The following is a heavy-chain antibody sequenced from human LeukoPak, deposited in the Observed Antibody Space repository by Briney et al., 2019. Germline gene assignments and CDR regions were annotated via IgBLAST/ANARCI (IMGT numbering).Heavy chain of an antibody. CDR2: ISGSGGST. Sequence: GGSLRLSCAASGFTFSSYAMSWVRQAPGKGLEWVSAISGSGGSTYYADSVKGRFTISRDNSKNTLCLQMNSLRSEDTAVYYCARGPITTRSHFDYWGQGTLVTVSS. V-gene: IGHV3-23*01. D-gene: IGHD3-22*01. J-gene: IGHJ4*02. CDR1: GFTFSSYA. CDR3: ARGPITTRSHFDY.